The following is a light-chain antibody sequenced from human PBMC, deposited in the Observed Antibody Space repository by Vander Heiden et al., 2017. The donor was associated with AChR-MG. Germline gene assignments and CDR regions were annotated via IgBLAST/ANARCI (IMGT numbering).Light chain of an antibody. CDR1: QRISDY. J-gene: IGKJ4*01. CDR2: DAS. Sequence: DIQLTQSPSSLSASVGDRVTITCRASQRISDYLNWYQQKPGKAPKLLIYDASTLQSGVPSRFSGSGSGTGFTLTISRLQPEDFATYYCQQRDRTPLTFGGGSKVDIK. CDR3: QQRDRTPLT. V-gene: IGKV1-39*01.